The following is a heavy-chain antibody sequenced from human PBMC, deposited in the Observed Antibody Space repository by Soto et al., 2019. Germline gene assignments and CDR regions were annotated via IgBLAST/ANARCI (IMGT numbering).Heavy chain of an antibody. V-gene: IGHV1-8*01. Sequence: QVQLVQSGAEVKKPGASVKVSCKASGYTFTSYDINWVRQATGQGLEWMGWMNPNSGNTGYAQKFQGRVTMTRNTSISTAYMELSSLRSEDTAVYYCARTLRDFWSGYYYPLGYWGQGTLVTVSS. D-gene: IGHD3-3*01. CDR2: MNPNSGNT. CDR3: ARTLRDFWSGYYYPLGY. J-gene: IGHJ4*02. CDR1: GYTFTSYD.